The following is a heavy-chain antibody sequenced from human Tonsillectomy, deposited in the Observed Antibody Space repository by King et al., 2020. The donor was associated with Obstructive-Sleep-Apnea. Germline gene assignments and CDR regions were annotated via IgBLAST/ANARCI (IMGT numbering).Heavy chain of an antibody. CDR3: ARDHGQDFWSGYYTHD. J-gene: IGHJ4*02. D-gene: IGHD3-3*01. CDR1: GGSISSSSDY. CDR2: IYYSGST. V-gene: IGHV4-39*07. Sequence: QLQESGPGLVKPSETLSLTCTVSGGSISSSSDYWGWIRQPPGKGLEWIGTIYYSGSTYYKPSLKSRVTISVDTSKNQFSLKLSSVTAADTAVYYCARDHGQDFWSGYYTHDWGQGTLVTVSS.